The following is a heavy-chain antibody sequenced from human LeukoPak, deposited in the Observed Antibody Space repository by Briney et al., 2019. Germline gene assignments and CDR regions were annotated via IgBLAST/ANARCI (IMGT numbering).Heavy chain of an antibody. V-gene: IGHV3-7*01. CDR3: ATPSGYSSGWYPFDH. D-gene: IGHD6-19*01. CDR1: GFTFSSYW. Sequence: GGSLRISCAASGFTFSSYWMSWVRQAPGKGLEWVANIKQGGTEKYYVDSVRGRFTVSRDNAKNSLYLQMNSLRAEDTAVYYCATPSGYSSGWYPFDHWGQGTLVTVSS. CDR2: IKQGGTEK. J-gene: IGHJ4*02.